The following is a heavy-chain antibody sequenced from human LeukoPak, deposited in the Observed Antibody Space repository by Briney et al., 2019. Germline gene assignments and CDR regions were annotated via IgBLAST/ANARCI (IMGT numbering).Heavy chain of an antibody. D-gene: IGHD6-13*01. V-gene: IGHV3-33*01. CDR1: GFTFNNYG. J-gene: IGHJ4*02. Sequence: PGGSLRLSCAASGFTFNNYGMHWVRQAPGRGLEWVALLWYDGTNENYADSVKGRFTISRDNSKNTMYLQMNNLRAEDTAVYYCARDVHSSSWYYFDYWGQGTLVTVSS. CDR2: LWYDGTNE. CDR3: ARDVHSSSWYYFDY.